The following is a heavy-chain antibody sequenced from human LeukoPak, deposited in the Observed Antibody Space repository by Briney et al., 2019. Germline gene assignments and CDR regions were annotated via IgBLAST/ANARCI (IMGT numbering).Heavy chain of an antibody. V-gene: IGHV3-7*01. Sequence: GGSLRLSCEASGFAFSRFYISWVRQAPGKGLEWVANINEDGSVKDYVDSVKGRFTISRDNVKTSVYLQMNSLRGEDTAVYYCVPQCGRPIWGQGIKLTVSS. CDR3: VPQCGRPI. CDR2: INEDGSVK. CDR1: GFAFSRFY. J-gene: IGHJ3*02. D-gene: IGHD6-19*01.